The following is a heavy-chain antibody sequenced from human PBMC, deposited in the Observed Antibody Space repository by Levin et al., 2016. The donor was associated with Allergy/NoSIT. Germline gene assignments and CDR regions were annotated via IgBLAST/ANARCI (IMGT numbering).Heavy chain of an antibody. CDR3: AKGGYYDTVSGTGSFHY. Sequence: VRQMPGKGLEWVAVISYDGTNKYYADSVRGRFTISRDNSKNTLYVQVNSLRAEDTAVYYCAKGGYYDTVSGTGSFHYWGQGTLVTVSS. CDR2: ISYDGTNK. V-gene: IGHV3-30*18. D-gene: IGHD3-9*01. J-gene: IGHJ4*02.